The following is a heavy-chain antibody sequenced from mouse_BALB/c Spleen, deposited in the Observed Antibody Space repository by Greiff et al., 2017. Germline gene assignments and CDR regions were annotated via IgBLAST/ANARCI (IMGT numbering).Heavy chain of an antibody. D-gene: IGHD1-2*01. J-gene: IGHJ2*01. CDR2: ISSGGSYT. CDR3: ARHEGRLRGYFDY. CDR1: GFTFSSYA. V-gene: IGHV5-9-3*01. Sequence: DVQLVESGGGLVKPGGSLKLSCAASGFTFSSYAMSWVRQTPEKRLELVATISSGGSYTYYPDSVKGRFTISRDNAKNTLYLQMSSLRSEDTTMYYCARHEGRLRGYFDYWGQGTTLTVSS.